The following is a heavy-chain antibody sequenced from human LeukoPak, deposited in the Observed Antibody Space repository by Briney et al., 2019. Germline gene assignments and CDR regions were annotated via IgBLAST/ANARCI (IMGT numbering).Heavy chain of an antibody. D-gene: IGHD3-22*01. Sequence: PGGSLRLSCAASGFTFSTYNMNWVRQAPGKGLEWISYINADSSTIQYADSVGGRFTTSRDNAKNSLYLQMNSLRAEDTAVYYCVRDNSRGQSLGVIYWGQGSLVTVSS. CDR2: INADSSTI. V-gene: IGHV3-48*01. CDR1: GFTFSTYN. J-gene: IGHJ4*02. CDR3: VRDNSRGQSLGVIY.